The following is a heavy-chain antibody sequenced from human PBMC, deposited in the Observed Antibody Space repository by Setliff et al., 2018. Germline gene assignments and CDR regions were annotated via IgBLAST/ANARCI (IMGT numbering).Heavy chain of an antibody. CDR2: ISTRNDT. CDR3: ARRSGDRGMTTGWPDDFDY. V-gene: IGHV1-18*01. J-gene: IGHJ4*01. Sequence: GASVQVSCKASGYIFTRYRITWVRQSPGQELEWMGWISTRNDTGYAQKFKGRVTLTTDTSTNTAYMELRSLRSDDTAVYYCARRSGDRGMTTGWPDDFDYWGRGTLVTVS. D-gene: IGHD4-17*01. CDR1: GYIFTRYR.